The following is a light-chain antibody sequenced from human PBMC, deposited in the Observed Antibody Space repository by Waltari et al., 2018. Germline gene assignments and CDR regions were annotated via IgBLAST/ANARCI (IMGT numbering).Light chain of an antibody. V-gene: IGKV1-39*01. CDR1: QNIRTY. CDR3: QQSYSTPRS. J-gene: IGKJ4*01. Sequence: DIQMTQSQSSLSASVGSRVHISCRASQNIRTYLNWYQQKLGKAPKVLIYAASTLLSGVPSRFSGSGSGTDFTLTITSLQPEDFGTYYCQQSYSTPRSFGGGTKVEVK. CDR2: AAS.